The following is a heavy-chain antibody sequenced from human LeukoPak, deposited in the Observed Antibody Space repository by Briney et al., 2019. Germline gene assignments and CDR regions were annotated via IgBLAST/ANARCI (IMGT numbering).Heavy chain of an antibody. D-gene: IGHD3-3*01. CDR3: ARGDFWSGDYTDAFDV. J-gene: IGHJ3*01. V-gene: IGHV3-7*04. Sequence: GGSLRLSCAASRFTFSNYWMSWVRQAPGKGLEWVANIKPEGSEKYCVDSVKGRFIISRDNVSNTFYLQVNSLRVGDTALYYCARGDFWSGDYTDAFDVWGQGTMVTVSS. CDR2: IKPEGSEK. CDR1: RFTFSNYW.